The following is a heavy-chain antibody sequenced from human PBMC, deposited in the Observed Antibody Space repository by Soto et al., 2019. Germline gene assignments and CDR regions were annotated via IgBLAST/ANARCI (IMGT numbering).Heavy chain of an antibody. CDR2: FIPVCGAA. D-gene: IGHD3-10*01. J-gene: IGHJ3*02. CDR1: GGAFGGHP. V-gene: IGHV1-69*06. Sequence: QGQLVQSGSEVQEPGSSVNVSCKASGGAFGGHPISWARQATGQGLEWMGGFIPVCGAANYAQKYQGRLTLTADKSATTAYIDLGSLRSEDTAVYYCASRDGELILRGALDMWGQGTMVTVSS. CDR3: ASRDGELILRGALDM.